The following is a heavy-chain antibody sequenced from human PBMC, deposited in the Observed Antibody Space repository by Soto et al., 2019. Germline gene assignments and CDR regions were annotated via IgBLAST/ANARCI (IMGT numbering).Heavy chain of an antibody. Sequence: ASVKVSCKASGYTFTSYGISWVRQAPGQGLEWMGWISAYNGNTNYAQKLQGGVTMTTDTSTSTAYMELRSLRSDDTAVYYCARGEGFLELPYYYYGMDVCGQGPTVTVSS. CDR2: ISAYNGNT. D-gene: IGHD3-3*01. CDR1: GYTFTSYG. J-gene: IGHJ6*02. CDR3: ARGEGFLELPYYYYGMDV. V-gene: IGHV1-18*04.